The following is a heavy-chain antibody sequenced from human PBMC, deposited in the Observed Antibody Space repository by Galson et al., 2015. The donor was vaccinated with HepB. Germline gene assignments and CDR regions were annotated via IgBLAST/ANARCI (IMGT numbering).Heavy chain of an antibody. CDR1: GFSLSTSGVG. V-gene: IGHV2-5*02. Sequence: PALVKPTQTLTLTCTFSGFSLSTSGVGVGWIRQHPGKALEWLALIYCDDDKRYSPSLKSRLTITKDTSENQVVLTMTNMDTVDTATYYCAHANTNWKYEGGFDYWGQGTLVTVSS. J-gene: IGHJ4*02. CDR2: IYCDDDK. CDR3: AHANTNWKYEGGFDY. D-gene: IGHD1-7*01.